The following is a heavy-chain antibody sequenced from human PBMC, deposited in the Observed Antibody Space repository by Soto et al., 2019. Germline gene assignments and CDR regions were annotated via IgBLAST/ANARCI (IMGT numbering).Heavy chain of an antibody. Sequence: SETLSLTCTVSGGSISSYYWSWIRQPPGKGLEWIGYIYYSGSTNYNPSLKSRVTISVDTSKNQFSLKLSSVTTADTAVYYCASTPAHYCSGGSCYSIDYWGQGTLVTVSS. CDR3: ASTPAHYCSGGSCYSIDY. CDR2: IYYSGST. CDR1: GGSISSYY. J-gene: IGHJ4*02. V-gene: IGHV4-59*01. D-gene: IGHD2-15*01.